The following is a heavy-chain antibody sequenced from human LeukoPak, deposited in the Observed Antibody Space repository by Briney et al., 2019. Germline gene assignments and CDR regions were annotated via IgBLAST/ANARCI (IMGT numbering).Heavy chain of an antibody. J-gene: IGHJ4*02. CDR1: GFTFSSFN. CDR3: ARVSADCY. CDR2: ISYDGSNK. V-gene: IGHV3-30*03. D-gene: IGHD3/OR15-3a*01. Sequence: PGGSLRLSCAASGFTFSSFNMDWVRQAPGKGLEWVAVISYDGSNKYYADSVKGRFTISRDNSKNTLYLQMNSLRAEDTAVYYCARVSADCYWGQGTLVTVSS.